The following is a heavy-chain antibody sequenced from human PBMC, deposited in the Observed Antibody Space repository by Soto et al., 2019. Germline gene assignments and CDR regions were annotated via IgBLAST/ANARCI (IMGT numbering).Heavy chain of an antibody. D-gene: IGHD3-3*01. Sequence: QVQLVESGGGVVQPGRSLRLSCAASGFTFSSYAMHWVRQAPGKGLEWVAVISYDGSNKYYADSVKGRFTISRDNSXNXXYLQMNSLRAEDTAVYYCAREHYDFWSGYYGWFDPWGQGTLVTVSS. V-gene: IGHV3-30-3*01. J-gene: IGHJ5*02. CDR3: AREHYDFWSGYYGWFDP. CDR1: GFTFSSYA. CDR2: ISYDGSNK.